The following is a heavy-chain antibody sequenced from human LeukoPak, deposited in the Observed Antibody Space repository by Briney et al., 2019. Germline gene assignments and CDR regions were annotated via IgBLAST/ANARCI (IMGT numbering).Heavy chain of an antibody. CDR1: GDSVRGDTYY. J-gene: IGHJ4*02. Sequence: SETLSLTCTVSGDSVRGDTYYCSWIRQPPGKGLEWIGYIYYSGTTKQNPSLKSRVTLSVDTSKNQLYLKLNSVTAADTAVYYCARDSRGYYDSSGYFDHWGQGTLVTVSS. D-gene: IGHD3-22*01. CDR2: IYYSGTT. CDR3: ARDSRGYYDSSGYFDH. V-gene: IGHV4-61*01.